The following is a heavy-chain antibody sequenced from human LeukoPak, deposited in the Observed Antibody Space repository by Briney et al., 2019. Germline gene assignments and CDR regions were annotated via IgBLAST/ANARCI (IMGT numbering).Heavy chain of an antibody. CDR2: ISAYNGNT. D-gene: IGHD3-22*01. CDR1: GYTFTSYG. CDR3: ARATSSYYYDSSGYYLDV. V-gene: IGHV1-18*01. J-gene: IGHJ6*04. Sequence: GASVKVSCKASGYTFTSYGISWVRQAPGQGLEWMGWISAYNGNTNYAQKLQGRVTMTTDTSTSTAYMELRSLRSDDTAVYYCARATSSYYYDSSGYYLDVWGKGTTVTVSS.